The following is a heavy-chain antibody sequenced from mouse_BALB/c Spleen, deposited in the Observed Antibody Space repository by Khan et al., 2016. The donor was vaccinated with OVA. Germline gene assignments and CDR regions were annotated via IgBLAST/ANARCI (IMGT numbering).Heavy chain of an antibody. D-gene: IGHD4-1*01. J-gene: IGHJ3*01. CDR3: ADHLTGSFAY. Sequence: EVQVVESGGDLVKPGGSLKLSCAASGFTFSSYSMSWVRQTPDKRLEWVASISSGGDYTYYPDSVKGRFTISRDNAKNTRYLQMSDLNAEDTAMYYCADHLTGSFAYWGQGTLVTVSA. CDR1: GFTFSSYS. V-gene: IGHV5-6*01. CDR2: ISSGGDYT.